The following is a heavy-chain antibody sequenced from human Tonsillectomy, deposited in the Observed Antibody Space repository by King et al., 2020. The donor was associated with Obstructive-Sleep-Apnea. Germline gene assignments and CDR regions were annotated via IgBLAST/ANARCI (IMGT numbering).Heavy chain of an antibody. V-gene: IGHV3-23*04. CDR2: IGGSGAST. CDR3: ARSRGFRSGWWGAFDS. CDR1: GFNFNTYE. Sequence: VQLVESGGGLVQPGGSLRLSCAASGFNFNTYEMSWVRQAPGKGLEWVSTIGGSGASTYYTDSVKGRFTISRDDSKNTVYLQMNSLRAEDTAVYYCARSRGFRSGWWGAFDSWGQGTLVTVSS. J-gene: IGHJ4*02. D-gene: IGHD6-19*01.